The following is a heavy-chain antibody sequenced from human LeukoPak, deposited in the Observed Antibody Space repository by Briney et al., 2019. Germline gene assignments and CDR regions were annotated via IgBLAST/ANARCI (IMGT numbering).Heavy chain of an antibody. CDR2: IYHSGST. J-gene: IGHJ3*02. CDR3: ARLGRRIVGPFDI. D-gene: IGHD1-26*01. V-gene: IGHV4-4*02. CDR1: GGSISSSNW. Sequence: PSGTLSLTCAVSGGSISSSNWWSWVRQPPGKGLEWIGEIYHSGSTNYNPSLKSRVTISVDTSKNQFSLKLSSVTAADTAVYYCARLGRRIVGPFDIWGQGTMVTVSS.